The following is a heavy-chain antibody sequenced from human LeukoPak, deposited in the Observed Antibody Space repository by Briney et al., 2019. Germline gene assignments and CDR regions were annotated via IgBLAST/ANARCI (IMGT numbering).Heavy chain of an antibody. J-gene: IGHJ4*02. D-gene: IGHD5-24*01. V-gene: IGHV3-53*01. CDR1: GFTVSSNY. CDR3: TRLRDGYDSDY. CDR2: IYSDGNT. Sequence: GGSLRLSCAASGFTVSSNYMSWVRQAPGKGLEWVSVIYSDGNTYYADSVEGRFTISRDNSKNTLYLQMNTLRAEDTAMYYCTRLRDGYDSDYWGQGTLVTVSS.